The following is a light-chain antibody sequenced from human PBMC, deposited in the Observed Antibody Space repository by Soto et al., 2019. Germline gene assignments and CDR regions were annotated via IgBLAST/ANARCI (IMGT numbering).Light chain of an antibody. CDR1: QHISSW. J-gene: IGKJ4*01. Sequence: DIQMTQSPSSVSASVGDRVTITCRASQHISSWLAWYQQKPGKAPNLLIYAASRLESGVPSRFSGSGSGTYFTLTISSLQPEDFATYFCQQANSFPFTFGGGTKVEIK. CDR3: QQANSFPFT. CDR2: AAS. V-gene: IGKV1-12*01.